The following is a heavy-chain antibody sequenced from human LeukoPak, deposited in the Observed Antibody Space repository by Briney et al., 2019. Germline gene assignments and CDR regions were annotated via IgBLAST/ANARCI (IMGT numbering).Heavy chain of an antibody. CDR3: ARLGNYGMDV. CDR2: IYPGDLDT. J-gene: IGHJ6*02. CDR1: GYSFTSYW. V-gene: IGHV5-51*01. Sequence: GESLQISCEGFGYSFTSYWIGWVRQMPRKGPEWMGNIYPGDLDTRYGPSFQGQVTISADKSTSTAYLQWSSLKASDTAMYYCARLGNYGMDVWGQGTTVSVSS.